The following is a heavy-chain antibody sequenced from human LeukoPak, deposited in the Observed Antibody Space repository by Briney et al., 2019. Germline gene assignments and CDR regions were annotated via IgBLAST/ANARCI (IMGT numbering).Heavy chain of an antibody. V-gene: IGHV3-23*01. J-gene: IGHJ6*02. D-gene: IGHD2-21*01. CDR1: GFTFSSYA. CDR3: AKSVAIYFYSGLDV. Sequence: PGGSLRLSCAASGFTFSSYAMSWVRQTPGKGLEWVSAISGSGGSTYYADSVKGRFTISRDNSKNTLFLQMNSLRVEDTATYYCAKSVAIYFYSGLDVWGQGTTVTV. CDR2: ISGSGGST.